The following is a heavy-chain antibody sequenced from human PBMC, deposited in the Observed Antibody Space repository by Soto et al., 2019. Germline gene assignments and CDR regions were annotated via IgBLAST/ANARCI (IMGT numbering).Heavy chain of an antibody. CDR3: ARRGGCSGGSCYGGY. D-gene: IGHD2-15*01. CDR1: GGSISSSSYY. V-gene: IGHV4-39*01. Sequence: QLPLQESGPGLVKPSETLSLTCTVSGGSISSSSYYWGWIRQPPGKGLEWIGSIYYSGSTYYNPSLKSRVTISVDTSKNQVSLKLSSVTAADTAVYYCARRGGCSGGSCYGGYWGQGTLVTVSS. CDR2: IYYSGST. J-gene: IGHJ4*02.